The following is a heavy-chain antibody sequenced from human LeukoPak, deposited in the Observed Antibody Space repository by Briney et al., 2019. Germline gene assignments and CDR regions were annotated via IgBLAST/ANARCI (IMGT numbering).Heavy chain of an antibody. Sequence: ASVKVSCKASGYTFTGYYMHWVRQAPGQGLELMGIINPSSGSTTYAQKFQGRVTMTRDTSTSTLYMELSSLRSEDTAVYYCARGRAVAGSYYFDYWGQGTLVTVSS. V-gene: IGHV1-46*01. CDR3: ARGRAVAGSYYFDY. D-gene: IGHD6-19*01. J-gene: IGHJ4*02. CDR1: GYTFTGYY. CDR2: INPSSGST.